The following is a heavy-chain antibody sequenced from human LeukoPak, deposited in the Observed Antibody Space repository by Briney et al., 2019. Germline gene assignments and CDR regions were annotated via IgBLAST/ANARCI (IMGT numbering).Heavy chain of an antibody. Sequence: GSSVNVSCKASGGTFSSYAISWVRQAPGQGLEWMGGIIPIFGTANYAQKFQGRVTITTDESTSTAYMELSSLRSEDTAVYYCARGLAVVVPAASPFDYWGQGTLVTVSS. CDR2: IIPIFGTA. V-gene: IGHV1-69*05. D-gene: IGHD2-2*01. CDR3: ARGLAVVVPAASPFDY. J-gene: IGHJ4*02. CDR1: GGTFSSYA.